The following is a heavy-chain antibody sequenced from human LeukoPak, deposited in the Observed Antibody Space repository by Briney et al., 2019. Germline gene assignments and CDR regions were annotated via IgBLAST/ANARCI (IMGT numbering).Heavy chain of an antibody. CDR2: IKQDGSEK. J-gene: IGHJ4*02. D-gene: IGHD6-19*01. CDR1: GFTISNHW. CDR3: ARLYTSGCIDC. Sequence: PGGSLRLSCAASGFTISNHWMSWVRQAPGKGLEWVANIKQDGSEKYYVDSVKGRLTISRDNAKNSLYLQMNSLRGEDTAVYYCARLYTSGCIDCWGQGTLVTVSS. V-gene: IGHV3-7*01.